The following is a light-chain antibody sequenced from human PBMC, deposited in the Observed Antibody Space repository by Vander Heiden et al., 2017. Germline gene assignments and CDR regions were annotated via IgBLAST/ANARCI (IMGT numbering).Light chain of an antibody. Sequence: VLTQSPATLSLSPGERATLSCGASQSVSRNYIAWYQQKSGRPPRLVIYDASTRASGSSARFSGSGYGTESTLTINGLDPEDVAVFYCLQYGMIPVTFRGGT. V-gene: IGKV3D-20*01. CDR3: LQYGMIPVT. CDR1: QSVSRNY. J-gene: IGKJ4*01. CDR2: DAS.